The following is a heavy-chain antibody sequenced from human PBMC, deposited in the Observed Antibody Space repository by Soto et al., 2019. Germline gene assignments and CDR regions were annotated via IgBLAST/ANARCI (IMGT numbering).Heavy chain of an antibody. CDR1: GGTFSSYA. CDR2: IIHIFGTA. D-gene: IGHD3-3*01. V-gene: IGHV1-69*01. Sequence: QVQLVQSGAEVKKPGSSVKVSCKASGGTFSSYAISWVRQAPGQGLEWMGGIIHIFGTANYAQKFPGRVTITADESTSTAYMELSSLRAEDTAVYYCARTAYDFWSGYYHYYYYYGMDVWCQGTTVTVSS. J-gene: IGHJ6*02. CDR3: ARTAYDFWSGYYHYYYYYGMDV.